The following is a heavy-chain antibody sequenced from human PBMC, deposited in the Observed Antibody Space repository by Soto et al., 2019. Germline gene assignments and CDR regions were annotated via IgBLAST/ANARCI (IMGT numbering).Heavy chain of an antibody. Sequence: QLGGSLRLSCAASGFTFSSYWMSWVRQAPGKGLEWVANIKQDGSEKYYVDSVKGRFTISRDNAKNSLYLQMNSLRAEDTAVYYCARVQVDRIFGVVIANRHLDVWGQGTTVTVSS. J-gene: IGHJ6*02. CDR1: GFTFSSYW. D-gene: IGHD3-3*01. CDR2: IKQDGSEK. V-gene: IGHV3-7*01. CDR3: ARVQVDRIFGVVIANRHLDV.